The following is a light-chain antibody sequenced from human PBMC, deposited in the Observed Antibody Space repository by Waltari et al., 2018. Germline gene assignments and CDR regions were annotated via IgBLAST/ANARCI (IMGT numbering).Light chain of an antibody. CDR2: KGN. CDR3: ALYMGSGIWV. V-gene: IGLV8-61*01. CDR1: SRSLSDTSS. Sequence: QNVVTHEPSLSVPPGRTVTRTCALTSRSLSDTSSALWYQHTPCHPPRTLVYKGNSRSSGVPDRFSGSILGNKAALTITGAQADDESDYYCALYMGSGIWVFGGGTRLTVL. J-gene: IGLJ3*02.